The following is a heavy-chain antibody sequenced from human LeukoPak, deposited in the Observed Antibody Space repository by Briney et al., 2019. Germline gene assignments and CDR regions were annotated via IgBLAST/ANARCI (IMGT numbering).Heavy chain of an antibody. CDR1: GYSISSGYY. CDR3: ARETIAAAGPGGGSINSFDP. V-gene: IGHV4-38-2*02. CDR2: IYHSGST. J-gene: IGHJ5*02. D-gene: IGHD6-13*01. Sequence: PSETLSLTCAVSGYSISSGYYWGWIRQPPGKGLEWIGSIYHSGSTYYNPSLKSRVTISVDTSKNQFSLKLSSVTAADTAVYYCARETIAAAGPGGGSINSFDPWGQGTLVTVSS.